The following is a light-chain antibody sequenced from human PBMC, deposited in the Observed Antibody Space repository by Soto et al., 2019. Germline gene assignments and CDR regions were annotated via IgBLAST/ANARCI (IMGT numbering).Light chain of an antibody. CDR2: DAS. CDR1: QSVTSY. J-gene: IGKJ5*01. V-gene: IGKV3-11*01. Sequence: EIVLTQSPATLSLSPGERATLSCRASQSVTSYLAWYQQRPGQAPRLLINDASRRATGIPDRFSASGSGADFTLTISSLEPEDLAVYYCQQRSSWPITFGQGTRLEIK. CDR3: QQRSSWPIT.